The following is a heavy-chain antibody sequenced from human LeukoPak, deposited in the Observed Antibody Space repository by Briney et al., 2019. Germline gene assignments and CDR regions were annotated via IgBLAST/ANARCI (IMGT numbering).Heavy chain of an antibody. CDR3: ARAGSHWHYVY. CDR2: IKQDGSER. J-gene: IGHJ4*02. Sequence: GGSLRLSCAASGFTFSGFSMSWVRKSPTKGLEWVANIKQDGSERYYVDSVKGRFTISRDNAKNSLSLQMNNLRVEDTAVYYCARAGSHWHYVYWGQGTVVTVSS. CDR1: GFTFSGFS. D-gene: IGHD3-10*01. V-gene: IGHV3-7*01.